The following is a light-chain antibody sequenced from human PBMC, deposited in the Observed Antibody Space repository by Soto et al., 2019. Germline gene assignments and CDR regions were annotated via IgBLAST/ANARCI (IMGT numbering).Light chain of an antibody. J-gene: IGLJ3*02. V-gene: IGLV2-8*01. CDR2: EVS. Sequence: QSALTQPPSAYGSPGQSVTISCTGTSSDVGGYNYVSWYQQHPGKAPKLMVYEVSKRPSGVPDRFSGSKSGNTASLTVSGLQAEDEADYYCTSYAGSETVVIGGGTKLTVL. CDR1: SSDVGGYNY. CDR3: TSYAGSETVV.